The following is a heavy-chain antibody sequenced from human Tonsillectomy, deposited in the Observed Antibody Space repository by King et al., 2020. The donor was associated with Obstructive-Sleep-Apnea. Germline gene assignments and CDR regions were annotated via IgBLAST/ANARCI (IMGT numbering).Heavy chain of an antibody. CDR3: AGHRGVADSGGYGDYFDY. J-gene: IGHJ4*02. V-gene: IGHV4-59*08. D-gene: IGHD5-12*01. CDR1: TDSINNYY. Sequence: VQLQESGPGLVKPSETLSLTCTVSTDSINNYYWSWIRQPPGKGLEWIGYMYYSENTNYNPFLKSRVTISVDTSKIQFSLRLSSVTAADTAVYYCAGHRGVADSGGYGDYFDYWGQGTLVTVSS. CDR2: MYYSENT.